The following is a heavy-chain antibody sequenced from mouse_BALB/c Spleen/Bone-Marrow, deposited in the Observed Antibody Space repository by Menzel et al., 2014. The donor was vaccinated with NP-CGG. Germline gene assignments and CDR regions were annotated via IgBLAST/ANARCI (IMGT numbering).Heavy chain of an antibody. D-gene: IGHD1-1*01. CDR3: ARYYFRTMDY. CDR2: IDHANGNT. V-gene: IGHV14-3*02. J-gene: IGHJ4*01. Sequence: VQLQQSGAELVKPRASVKLSCTASGFNIKDTYMHWVKQRPEQGMEWIGRIDHANGNTKYDPKFQGRATVTADTSSSTAYLQLSSLTSEDPAVYSCARYYFRTMDYWGPGPSVPVPS. CDR1: GFNIKDTY.